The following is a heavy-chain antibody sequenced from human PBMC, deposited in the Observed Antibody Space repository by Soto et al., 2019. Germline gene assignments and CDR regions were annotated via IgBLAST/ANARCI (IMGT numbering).Heavy chain of an antibody. Sequence: SETLSLTCSVAGGSITDNYWTWIRQSPGKGLEWVGYIYYTGITNYNPSLKRRVTISLDRSKNQFSLKLDSVTAADTAVYYCARALDYDFWGGRNWFDPWGQGTLVTVSS. CDR2: IYYTGIT. J-gene: IGHJ5*02. CDR3: ARALDYDFWGGRNWFDP. V-gene: IGHV4-59*01. CDR1: GGSITDNY. D-gene: IGHD3-3*01.